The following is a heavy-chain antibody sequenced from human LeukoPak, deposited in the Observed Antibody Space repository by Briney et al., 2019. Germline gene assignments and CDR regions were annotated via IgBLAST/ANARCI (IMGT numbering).Heavy chain of an antibody. D-gene: IGHD2-15*01. V-gene: IGHV1-69*05. Sequence: GSSVKVSCKASGGTFSSYAISWVRQAPGQGLEWMERIIPIFGTANYAQKFQGRVTITTDESTSTAYMELSSLRSEDTAVYYCARDSAIVVVVAADNWFDPWGQGTLVTVSS. CDR2: IIPIFGTA. CDR1: GGTFSSYA. J-gene: IGHJ5*02. CDR3: ARDSAIVVVVAADNWFDP.